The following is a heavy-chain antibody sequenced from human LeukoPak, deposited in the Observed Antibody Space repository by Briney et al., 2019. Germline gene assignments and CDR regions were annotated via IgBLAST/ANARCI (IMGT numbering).Heavy chain of an antibody. CDR2: INWNGGST. V-gene: IGHV3-20*04. CDR1: GFTFDDYG. Sequence: RPGGSLRLSCAASGFTFDDYGMSWVRQAPGKGLEWVSGINWNGGSTGYADSVKGRFTISRDNAKNSLYLQMNSLRAEDTALYYCARLASGLLWFGELYFWGQGTLVTVSS. CDR3: ARLASGLLWFGELYF. D-gene: IGHD3-10*01. J-gene: IGHJ4*02.